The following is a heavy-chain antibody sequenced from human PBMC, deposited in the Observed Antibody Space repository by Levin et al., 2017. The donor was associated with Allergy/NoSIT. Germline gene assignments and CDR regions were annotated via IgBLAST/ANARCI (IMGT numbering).Heavy chain of an antibody. CDR1: GFTFSSYA. V-gene: IGHV3-23*01. CDR2: ISGSGGST. CDR3: AKDRERDRYYYYYMDV. J-gene: IGHJ6*03. D-gene: IGHD5-24*01. Sequence: QPGGSLRLSCAASGFTFSSYAMSWVHQAPGKGLEWVSAISGSGGSTYYADSVKGRFTISRDNSKNTLYLQMNSLRAEDTAVYYCAKDRERDRYYYYYMDVWGKGTTVTVSS.